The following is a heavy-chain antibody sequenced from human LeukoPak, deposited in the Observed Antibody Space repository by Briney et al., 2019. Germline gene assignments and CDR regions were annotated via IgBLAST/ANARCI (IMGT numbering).Heavy chain of an antibody. Sequence: ASVKVSCKASGYTFTAYYVHWVRQAPGQGLEWMGWVNPNSGVTNHAQKFQGRVTMTRDTSISTAYMELSRLGSDDTAVYYCARDSEVRGVIDYWGQGTLVTVSS. CDR2: VNPNSGVT. CDR3: ARDSEVRGVIDY. D-gene: IGHD3-10*01. J-gene: IGHJ4*02. CDR1: GYTFTAYY. V-gene: IGHV1-2*02.